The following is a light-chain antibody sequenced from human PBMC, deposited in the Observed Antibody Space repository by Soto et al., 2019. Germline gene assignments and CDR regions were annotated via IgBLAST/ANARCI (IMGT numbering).Light chain of an antibody. CDR3: QQHYDTPCT. CDR2: WAS. CDR1: QSVLYSPNNKNY. V-gene: IGKV4-1*01. Sequence: DIVMTQSPDSLAVSLGERATINCKSSQSVLYSPNNKNYLLWYQQKPGQPPKLLIYWASIRQSGVPERFSGGGSGADFTLTISSLQAEDVAVYYCQQHYDTPCTFGQGTKVEIK. J-gene: IGKJ1*01.